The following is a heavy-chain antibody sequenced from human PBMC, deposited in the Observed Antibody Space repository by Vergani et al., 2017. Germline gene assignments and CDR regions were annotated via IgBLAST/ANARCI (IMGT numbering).Heavy chain of an antibody. J-gene: IGHJ6*02. CDR2: IIPIFGTA. CDR1: GGTFSSYA. V-gene: IGHV1-69*13. Sequence: QVQLVQSGAEVKKPGASVKVSCKASGGTFSSYAISWVRQAPGQGLEWMGRIIPIFGTANYAQKFQGRVTITADESTSTAYMELSSLRSEDTAVYYCARDSGITMVRGVIIEETPQYYYGMDVWGQGTTVTVSS. D-gene: IGHD3-10*01. CDR3: ARDSGITMVRGVIIEETPQYYYGMDV.